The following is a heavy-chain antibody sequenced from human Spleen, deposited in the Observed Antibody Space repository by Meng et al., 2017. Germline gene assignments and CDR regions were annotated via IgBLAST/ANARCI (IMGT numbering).Heavy chain of an antibody. J-gene: IGHJ4*02. Sequence: GGSLRLSCVASGFTFDDYAIHWVRQVPGKGLEWVSGISWNSGNIGYADSVKGRFTISRDNAKNSLYLQMNSLRIEDTALYHCAINRAGYCSGGSCYDYWGRGTLVTVSS. CDR2: ISWNSGNI. D-gene: IGHD2-15*01. V-gene: IGHV3-9*01. CDR1: GFTFDDYA. CDR3: AINRAGYCSGGSCYDY.